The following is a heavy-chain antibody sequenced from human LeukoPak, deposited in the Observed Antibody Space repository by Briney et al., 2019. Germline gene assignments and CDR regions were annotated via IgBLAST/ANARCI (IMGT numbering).Heavy chain of an antibody. D-gene: IGHD2-15*01. CDR2: ISASGGST. Sequence: GGSLRLSCAASGFTFSSYVMNWVRQAPGKGLEWVSAISASGGSTYYADFVKGRFTISRDNSKNTLYLQMNSLRAEDTAVYHCAKDRCSGGSCYFDYWGQGTLVTVSS. CDR1: GFTFSSYV. V-gene: IGHV3-23*01. CDR3: AKDRCSGGSCYFDY. J-gene: IGHJ4*02.